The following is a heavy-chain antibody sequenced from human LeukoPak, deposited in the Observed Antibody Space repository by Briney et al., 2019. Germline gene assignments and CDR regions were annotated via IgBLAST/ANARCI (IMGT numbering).Heavy chain of an antibody. Sequence: PSETLSLTCAVYGVSFSGYYWSWIRQPPGKGLEWIGEINHSGSTNYNPSLKSRVTISVDTSKNQFSLKLSSVTAAGTAVYYCARGMWLVRYYYYMDVWGKGTTVTVSS. V-gene: IGHV4-34*01. CDR3: ARGMWLVRYYYYMDV. D-gene: IGHD6-19*01. J-gene: IGHJ6*03. CDR1: GVSFSGYY. CDR2: INHSGST.